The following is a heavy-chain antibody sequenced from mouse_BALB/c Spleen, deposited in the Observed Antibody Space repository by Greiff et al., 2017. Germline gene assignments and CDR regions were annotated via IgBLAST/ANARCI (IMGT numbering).Heavy chain of an antibody. V-gene: IGHV7-3*02. Sequence: EVHLVESGGGLVQPGGSLRLSCATSGFTFTDYYMSWVRQPPGKALEWLGFIRNKANGYTTEYSASVKGRFTISRDNSQSILYLQMNTLRAEDSATYYCAREGGNSFDYWGQGTTLTVSS. D-gene: IGHD1-1*01. CDR1: GFTFTDYY. CDR2: IRNKANGYTT. J-gene: IGHJ2*01. CDR3: AREGGNSFDY.